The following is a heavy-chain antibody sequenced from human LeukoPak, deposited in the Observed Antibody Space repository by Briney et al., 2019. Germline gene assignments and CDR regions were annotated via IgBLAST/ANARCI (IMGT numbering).Heavy chain of an antibody. CDR1: GGSISSYY. Sequence: SETLSLTCTVSGGSISSYYWSWIRQPPGKGLEWIGYIYYSGSTNYNPSLKGRVTISVDTSKNQFSLKLSSVTAADTAVYYCARGPIYDSSGYYYWEYFQHWGQGTLVTVSS. V-gene: IGHV4-59*01. CDR3: ARGPIYDSSGYYYWEYFQH. J-gene: IGHJ1*01. D-gene: IGHD3-22*01. CDR2: IYYSGST.